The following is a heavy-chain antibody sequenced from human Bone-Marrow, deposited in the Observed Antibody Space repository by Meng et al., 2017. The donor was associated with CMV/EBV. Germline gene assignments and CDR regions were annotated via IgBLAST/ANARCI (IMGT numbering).Heavy chain of an antibody. V-gene: IGHV1-3*01. CDR1: GYTFTSYA. Sequence: SGYTFTSYAMHWVRQAPGQRLEWMGWINAGNGNTKYSQKFQGRVTITRDTSASTAYMELSSLRSEDTAVYYCARDYDDYYGSSGFDYWGQGTLVTVSS. D-gene: IGHD3-22*01. CDR2: INAGNGNT. CDR3: ARDYDDYYGSSGFDY. J-gene: IGHJ4*02.